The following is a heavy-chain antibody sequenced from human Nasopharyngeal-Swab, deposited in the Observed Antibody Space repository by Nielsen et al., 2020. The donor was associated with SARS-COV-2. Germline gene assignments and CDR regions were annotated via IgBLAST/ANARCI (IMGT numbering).Heavy chain of an antibody. CDR2: ISSSSSYI. CDR3: ARDAPPARLGY. D-gene: IGHD1-1*01. V-gene: IGHV3-21*01. Sequence: VRQPPGKGLEWVSSISSSSSYIYYADSVKGRFTVSRDNAKNSLYLQMNSLRAGDTAIYYCARDAPPARLGYWGQGTLVTVSS. J-gene: IGHJ4*02.